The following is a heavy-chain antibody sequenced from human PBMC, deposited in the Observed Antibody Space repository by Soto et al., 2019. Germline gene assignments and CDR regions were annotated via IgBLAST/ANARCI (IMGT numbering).Heavy chain of an antibody. Sequence: ASETLSLTCTVSGGSISSYYWSWIRQPPGKGLEWIGYIYYSGSTNYNPSLKSRVTISVDTSKNQFSLKLSSVTAADTAVYYCARLLGGPTDYWGQRTQVTVSS. CDR3: ARLLGGPTDY. CDR2: IYYSGST. D-gene: IGHD3-16*01. J-gene: IGHJ4*02. CDR1: GGSISSYY. V-gene: IGHV4-59*01.